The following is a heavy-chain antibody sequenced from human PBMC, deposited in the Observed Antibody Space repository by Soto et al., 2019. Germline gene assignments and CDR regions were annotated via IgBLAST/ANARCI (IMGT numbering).Heavy chain of an antibody. Sequence: QVQLVQSGAEVKKPGSSVKVSCKASGGTFSSYAISWVRQAPGQGLEWMGGIIPIFGTANYAQKFQGRVTITADESTSTAYMELSSLRSEDTAVYYCARPDQTNDGGDYYYYGMDVWGQGTTVTVSS. D-gene: IGHD1-1*01. V-gene: IGHV1-69*01. CDR1: GGTFSSYA. CDR3: ARPDQTNDGGDYYYYGMDV. CDR2: IIPIFGTA. J-gene: IGHJ6*02.